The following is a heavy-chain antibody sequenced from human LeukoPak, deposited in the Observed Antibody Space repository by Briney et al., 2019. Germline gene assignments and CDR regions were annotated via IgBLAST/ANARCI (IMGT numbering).Heavy chain of an antibody. CDR1: GFTLSDYY. Sequence: GRSLRLSCAASGFTLSDYYMAWVRQAPGKGLEWVSYMSSRSTTYTTYADSVRGRFTISRDNARNSVYLQMNSVRAEDTAVYYCARHIVLVTAIDGFDIWGQGTMVTVSS. J-gene: IGHJ3*02. V-gene: IGHV3-11*06. CDR2: MSSRSTTYT. CDR3: ARHIVLVTAIDGFDI. D-gene: IGHD2-21*02.